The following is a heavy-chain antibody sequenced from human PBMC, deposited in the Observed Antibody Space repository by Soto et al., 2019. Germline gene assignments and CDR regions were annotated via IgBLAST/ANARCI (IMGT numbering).Heavy chain of an antibody. CDR1: GASVGSRAHH. D-gene: IGHD3-16*01. CDR2: VHYSGDT. V-gene: IGHV4-61*08. Sequence: QVQLQESGPGLLRPSETLSLTCAVSGASVGSRAHHWSWIRQTPGKGLEWIAYVHYSGDTKSNPSLQIRVTISMDRSRNLISLWLSIVTAADTAIYYCVTEYYQTDDYHKIDWGQGTLVTVSS. CDR3: VTEYYQTDDYHKID. J-gene: IGHJ4*02.